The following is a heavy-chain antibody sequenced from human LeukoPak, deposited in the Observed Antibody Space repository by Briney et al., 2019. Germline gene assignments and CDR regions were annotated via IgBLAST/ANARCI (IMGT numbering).Heavy chain of an antibody. D-gene: IGHD5-24*01. V-gene: IGHV4-39*07. Sequence: PSETLSLTCTVSGGSFTSDDYYWGWIRQPPGKGLEWIGSIYYSGNTYKNPSLKRRVSISVDTSKDQFSLKLTSVTAADTAVYYCARVGMATILSFDHWGQGTLVTVSS. J-gene: IGHJ4*02. CDR3: ARVGMATILSFDH. CDR2: IYYSGNT. CDR1: GGSFTSDDYY.